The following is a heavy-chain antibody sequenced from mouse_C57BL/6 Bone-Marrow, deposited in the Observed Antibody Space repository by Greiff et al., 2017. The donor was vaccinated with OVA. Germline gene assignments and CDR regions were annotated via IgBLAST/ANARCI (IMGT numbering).Heavy chain of an antibody. CDR2: INPGSGGT. Sequence: QVQLKESGAELVRPGTSVKVSCKASGYAFTNYLIEWVKQRPGQGLEWIGVINPGSGGTNYNEKFKGKATLTADKSSSTAYMQLSSLTSEDSAVYFCARGEDGSSKYYFDYWGQGTTLTVSS. J-gene: IGHJ2*01. V-gene: IGHV1-54*01. CDR1: GYAFTNYL. CDR3: ARGEDGSSKYYFDY. D-gene: IGHD1-1*01.